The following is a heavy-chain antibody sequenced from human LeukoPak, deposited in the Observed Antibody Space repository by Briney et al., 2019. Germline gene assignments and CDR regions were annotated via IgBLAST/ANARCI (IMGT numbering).Heavy chain of an antibody. CDR2: IGNVADT. D-gene: IGHD6-19*01. CDR1: GFILSGYD. J-gene: IGHJ4*02. Sequence: GGSLRLSCATSGFILSGYDMHWVRQLTGKGLEWVSSIGNVADTYYSGSVKGRFVISRDNARNFVFLQMNSLRPEDTAVYYCVRAPGSGGFDSWGQGAQVTVSS. V-gene: IGHV3-13*01. CDR3: VRAPGSGGFDS.